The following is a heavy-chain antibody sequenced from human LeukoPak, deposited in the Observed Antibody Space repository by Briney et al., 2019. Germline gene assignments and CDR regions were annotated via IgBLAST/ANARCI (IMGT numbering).Heavy chain of an antibody. D-gene: IGHD2-2*01. J-gene: IGHJ4*02. CDR1: GYTFTGYH. V-gene: IGHV1-2*06. CDR2: INPNSGDT. Sequence: ASVKVSCKASGYTFTGYHMNWVRQAPGQGLEWMGRINPNSGDTNYAQKFQGRVTMTRDTSISTAYMELSRLRSDDTAMYYCARDYCSSTSCLFDYWGQGTLVTVSS. CDR3: ARDYCSSTSCLFDY.